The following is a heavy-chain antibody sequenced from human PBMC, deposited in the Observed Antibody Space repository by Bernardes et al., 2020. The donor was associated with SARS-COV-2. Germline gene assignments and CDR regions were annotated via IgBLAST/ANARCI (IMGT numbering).Heavy chain of an antibody. CDR1: GYTLTELS. Sequence: ASLEVGCKVSGYTLTELSMHWVRQAPGKGLEWMGGFDPEDGETIYAQKFQGRVTMTEDTSTDTAYMELSSLRSEDTAVYYCATDQRYYDILTGRTYYYGMDVWGQGTTVTVSS. J-gene: IGHJ6*02. CDR3: ATDQRYYDILTGRTYYYGMDV. D-gene: IGHD3-9*01. CDR2: FDPEDGET. V-gene: IGHV1-24*01.